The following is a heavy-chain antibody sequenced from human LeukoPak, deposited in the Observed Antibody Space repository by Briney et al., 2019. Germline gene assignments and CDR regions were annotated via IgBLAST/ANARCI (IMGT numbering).Heavy chain of an antibody. J-gene: IGHJ4*02. Sequence: ASVKDSCKASGYTFTSYDINWVRQATGQGLEWMGWMNPNSGNTGYAQKFQGRVTMTRDTSTSTAYMELSSLRSEDTAVYYCARGRFRWELEIRDFDYWGQGTLVTVSS. CDR2: MNPNSGNT. CDR1: GYTFTSYD. CDR3: ARGRFRWELEIRDFDY. V-gene: IGHV1-8*01. D-gene: IGHD1-26*01.